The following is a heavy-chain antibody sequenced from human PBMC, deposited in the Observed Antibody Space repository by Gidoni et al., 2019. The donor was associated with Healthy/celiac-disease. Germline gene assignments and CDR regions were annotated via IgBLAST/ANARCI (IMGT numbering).Heavy chain of an antibody. CDR1: SYA. J-gene: IGHJ4*02. CDR3: ARSYDSSGYHFDY. V-gene: IGHV3-30-3*01. CDR2: ISYDGSNK. D-gene: IGHD3-22*01. Sequence: SYAMHWVRQAPGKGLEWVAVISYDGSNKYYADSVKGRFTISRDNSKNTLYLQMNSLRAEDTAVYYCARSYDSSGYHFDYWGQGTLVTVSS.